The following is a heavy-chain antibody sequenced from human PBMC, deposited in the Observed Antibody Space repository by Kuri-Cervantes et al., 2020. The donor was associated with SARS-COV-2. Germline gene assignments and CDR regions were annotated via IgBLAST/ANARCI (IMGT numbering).Heavy chain of an antibody. CDR1: GFNFSGTD. D-gene: IGHD4/OR15-4a*01. CDR3: AKDSVGAHDF. Sequence: GESLKISCAASGFNFSGTDMHWVRQAPGKGLEWVAFISYDGKNKNCIASGKGRFTISRDNSQNTLSLQLKSLRSEDAAMYYCAKDSVGAHDFWGQGTLVTVSS. CDR2: ISYDGKNK. J-gene: IGHJ4*02. V-gene: IGHV3-30*18.